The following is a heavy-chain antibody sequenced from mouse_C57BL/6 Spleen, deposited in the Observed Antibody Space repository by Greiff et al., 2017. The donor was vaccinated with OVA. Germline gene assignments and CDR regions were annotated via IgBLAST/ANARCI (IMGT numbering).Heavy chain of an antibody. CDR2: IYWDDDK. J-gene: IGHJ1*03. D-gene: IGHD2-4*01. CDR1: GFSLSTSGMG. CDR3: ARSPRIYYDYDGYFDV. Sequence: ESGPGILQSSQTLSLTCSFSGFSLSTSGMGVSWIRQPSGKGLEWLAHIYWDDDKRYNPSLKSRLTISKDTSRNQVFLKITSVDTADTATYYCARSPRIYYDYDGYFDVWGTGTTVTVSS. V-gene: IGHV8-12*01.